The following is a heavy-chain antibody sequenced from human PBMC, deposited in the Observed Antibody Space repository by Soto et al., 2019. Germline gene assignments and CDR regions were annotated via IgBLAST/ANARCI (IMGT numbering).Heavy chain of an antibody. CDR3: ARDPSVSTYGSGNLDQ. V-gene: IGHV3-33*01. Sequence: QVQLVESGGGVVQPGRSLRLSCAASGFTFSNYGMHWVRQAPGKGLEWVAVIWYDGSNKYYGDSVEGRFTISRDNSKNTLYLQMNSLRADDTAVYYCARDPSVSTYGSGNLDQWGQGTLVTVAS. CDR2: IWYDGSNK. D-gene: IGHD6-19*01. CDR1: GFTFSNYG. J-gene: IGHJ4*02.